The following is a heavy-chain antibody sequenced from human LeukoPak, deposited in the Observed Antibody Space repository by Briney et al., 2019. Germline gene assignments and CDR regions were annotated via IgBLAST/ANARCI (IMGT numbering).Heavy chain of an antibody. CDR2: ISGYNGNT. D-gene: IGHD3-22*01. V-gene: IGHV1-18*01. CDR1: GYTFTSYG. Sequence: PVASVKVSCKASGYTFTSYGINWVRQAPGQGLEWMGWISGYNGNTKYAQKLQGRVTMTTDTSTSTAYMELRSLRSDDTAVYYCARGRTHRYYYDSSGYYGGAFDIWGQGTMVTVSS. CDR3: ARGRTHRYYYDSSGYYGGAFDI. J-gene: IGHJ3*02.